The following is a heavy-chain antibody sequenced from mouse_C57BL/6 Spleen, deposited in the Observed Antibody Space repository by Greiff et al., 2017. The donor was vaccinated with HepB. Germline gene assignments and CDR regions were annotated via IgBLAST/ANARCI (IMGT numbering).Heavy chain of an antibody. CDR2: IWRGGST. V-gene: IGHV2-5*01. J-gene: IGHJ4*01. D-gene: IGHD4-1*01. CDR3: AKNHWGVAMDY. CDR1: GFSLTSYG. Sequence: VKLMESGPGLVQPSQSLSITCTVSGFSLTSYGVHWVRQSPGKGLEWLGVIWRGGSTDYNAAFMSRLSITKDNSKSQVFFKMNSMQADDTAIYYCAKNHWGVAMDYWGQGTSVTVSS.